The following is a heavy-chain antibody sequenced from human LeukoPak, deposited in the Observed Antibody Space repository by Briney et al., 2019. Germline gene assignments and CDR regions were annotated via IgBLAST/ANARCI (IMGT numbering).Heavy chain of an antibody. CDR3: ATIGRGCSSSTGACWFDS. Sequence: GGSLRLSCAASGFTFSTYARHWLRQAPGKGLEWVAVMSYDGSNKYYVDSVKGRFTISRGNSNNTLYLQMNSLRAEDTAVYYCATIGRGCSSSTGACWFDSWGQGTLVTVSS. J-gene: IGHJ5*01. CDR1: GFTFSTYA. V-gene: IGHV3-30*04. D-gene: IGHD6-13*01. CDR2: MSYDGSNK.